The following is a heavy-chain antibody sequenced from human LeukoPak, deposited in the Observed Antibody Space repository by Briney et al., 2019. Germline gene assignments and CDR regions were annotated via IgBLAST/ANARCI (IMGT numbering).Heavy chain of an antibody. CDR2: ISDGGDNT. CDR3: AKGSGYDTDFDF. D-gene: IGHD5-12*01. V-gene: IGHV3-23*01. Sequence: GGSLRLSCAASGFTFSTYVTSWVRQAPGKGLEWVSGISDGGDNTYYADSVKGRFTISRDNSKNTLYLQMNSLRAEDTAVYYCAKGSGYDTDFDFWGQGTLVSVSS. J-gene: IGHJ4*02. CDR1: GFTFSTYV.